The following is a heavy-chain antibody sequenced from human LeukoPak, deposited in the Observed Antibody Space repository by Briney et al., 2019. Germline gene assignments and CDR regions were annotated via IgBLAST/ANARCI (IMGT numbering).Heavy chain of an antibody. CDR1: GYTLTELS. D-gene: IGHD3-9*01. Sequence: GASVKVSCTVSGYTLTELSMHWVRQAPGKGLEWMGGFDPEDGETIYAQKFQGRVTMTEDTSTDTAYMELSSLRSEDTAVYYCATRSVTGYYFFAAFDYWGQGTLVTVSS. CDR2: FDPEDGET. CDR3: ATRSVTGYYFFAAFDY. V-gene: IGHV1-24*01. J-gene: IGHJ4*02.